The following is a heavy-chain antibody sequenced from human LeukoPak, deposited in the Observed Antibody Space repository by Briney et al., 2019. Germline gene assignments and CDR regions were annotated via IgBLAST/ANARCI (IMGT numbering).Heavy chain of an antibody. CDR2: IYYSGST. J-gene: IGHJ4*02. CDR1: GGPISRYY. Sequence: AGTLSLTCTASGGPISRYYWSWIRQPPGKGLEWMGYIYYSGSTNYNPSLKSRVTISVDTSKNQFSLKLSSVTAADTAVYYCASGYYGTRTLAFDCWGQGTLVTVSS. V-gene: IGHV4-59*01. D-gene: IGHD4-17*01. CDR3: ASGYYGTRTLAFDC.